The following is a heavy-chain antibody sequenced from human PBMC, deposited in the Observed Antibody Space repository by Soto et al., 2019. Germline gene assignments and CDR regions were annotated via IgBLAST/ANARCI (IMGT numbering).Heavy chain of an antibody. CDR3: ASGEYSSSWPYYYYYGMDV. Sequence: GGSLRLSCAASGFTFSSYAMHWVRQAPGKGLEWVAVISYDGSNKYYADSVKGRFTISIDNSKNTLYLQMNSLRAEDTAVYYCASGEYSSSWPYYYYYGMDVWGQGTTVTVSS. J-gene: IGHJ6*02. CDR2: ISYDGSNK. V-gene: IGHV3-30-3*01. CDR1: GFTFSSYA. D-gene: IGHD6-6*01.